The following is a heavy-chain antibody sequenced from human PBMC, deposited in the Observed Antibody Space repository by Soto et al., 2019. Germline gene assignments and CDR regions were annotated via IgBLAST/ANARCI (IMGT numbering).Heavy chain of an antibody. V-gene: IGHV3-30-3*01. J-gene: IGHJ4*02. Sequence: PGGSLRLSCAASGVTFSSYAMHWVRQAPGKGLEWVAVISYDGSNKYYADSVKGRFTISRDNSKNTLYLQMNSLRAEDTAVYYCARVGAQYYFDYWGQGTLVTVS. CDR3: ARVGAQYYFDY. D-gene: IGHD1-26*01. CDR1: GVTFSSYA. CDR2: ISYDGSNK.